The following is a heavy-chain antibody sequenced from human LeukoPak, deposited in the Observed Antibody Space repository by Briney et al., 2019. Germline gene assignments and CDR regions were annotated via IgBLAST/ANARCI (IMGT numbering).Heavy chain of an antibody. CDR2: ISGSGGST. V-gene: IGHV3-23*01. CDR3: ARGLCGGDCYDY. J-gene: IGHJ4*02. D-gene: IGHD2-21*01. CDR1: GFTFSSYA. Sequence: GGSLRLSCAASGFTFSSYAMSWVRQAPGEGLEWVSAISGSGGSTYYADSVKGRFTISRDNAKNSLYLQMNSLRAEDTAVYYCARGLCGGDCYDYWGQGTLVTVSS.